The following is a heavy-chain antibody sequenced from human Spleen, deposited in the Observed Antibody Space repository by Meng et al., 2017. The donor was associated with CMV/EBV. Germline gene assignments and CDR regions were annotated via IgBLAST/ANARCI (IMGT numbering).Heavy chain of an antibody. CDR2: ISTTSTYI. CDR3: VRDWGNLLYGMDV. D-gene: IGHD3-16*01. Sequence: LSLTCAASGFTFSAYAMNWVRQAPGKGLEWVASISTTSTYIYYADSVKGRFTISRDNAKSSLYLHMKSLRAEDTAMYYCVRDWGNLLYGMDVWGQGTTVTVSS. CDR1: GFTFSAYA. V-gene: IGHV3-21*06. J-gene: IGHJ6*02.